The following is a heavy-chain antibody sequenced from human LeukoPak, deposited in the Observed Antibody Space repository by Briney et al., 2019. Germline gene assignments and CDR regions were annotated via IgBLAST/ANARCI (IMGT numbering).Heavy chain of an antibody. J-gene: IGHJ6*03. CDR3: ARGGSGWPYYYYYYMDV. CDR1: GYTFTGYY. D-gene: IGHD6-19*01. Sequence: ASVKVSCKASGYTFTGYYMHWVRQAPGQGLEWMGWINPNSGGTNYAQKFQGRVTMTRDTSISTAYMELSRLRSDDTAVYYCARGGSGWPYYYYYYMDVWGKGTTVTVFS. V-gene: IGHV1-2*02. CDR2: INPNSGGT.